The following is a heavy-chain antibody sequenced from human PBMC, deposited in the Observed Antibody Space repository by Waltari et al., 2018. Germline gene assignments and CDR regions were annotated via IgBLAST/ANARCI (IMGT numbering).Heavy chain of an antibody. J-gene: IGHJ5*02. V-gene: IGHV4-30-4*08. Sequence: QVQLQESGPGLVKPSQTLSLTCTVSGGSISIGDYSWSWIRRPQGKGLEWIGYIYYSGSTYYNPSLKSRVTISVDTSKNQFSLKLSSVTAADTAVYYCARLETPLRFLESWGQGTLVTVSS. CDR3: ARLETPLRFLES. D-gene: IGHD3-3*01. CDR1: GGSISIGDYS. CDR2: IYYSGST.